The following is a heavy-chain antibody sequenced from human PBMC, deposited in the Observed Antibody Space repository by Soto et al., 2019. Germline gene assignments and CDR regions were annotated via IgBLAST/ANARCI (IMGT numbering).Heavy chain of an antibody. CDR3: ARDKPEYYGYYYYGMDV. J-gene: IGHJ6*02. V-gene: IGHV3-23*01. Sequence: EVQLLESGGGLVQPGGSLRLSCAASGFPFSTSAMNWVRQAPGKGPEWVSIISDTSDAAYYAESVKGRFTSSRDNSKNTLYLQMNSLRAEDTAVYYCARDKPEYYGYYYYGMDVWGQGTTVTVSS. D-gene: IGHD3-10*01. CDR2: ISDTSDAA. CDR1: GFPFSTSA.